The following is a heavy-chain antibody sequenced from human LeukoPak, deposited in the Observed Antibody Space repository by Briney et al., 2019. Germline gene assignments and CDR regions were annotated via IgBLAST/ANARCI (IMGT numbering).Heavy chain of an antibody. CDR2: IYHSGST. V-gene: IGHV4-30-2*01. CDR3: ARESDSSGYFYADY. D-gene: IGHD3-22*01. Sequence: PSETLSLTCTVSGGSISSGGYYWSWIRQPPGKGLEWIGYIYHSGSTYYNPSLKSRVTISVDRSKNQFSLKLSSVTAADTAVYYCARESDSSGYFYADYWGQGTLVTVSS. CDR1: GGSISSGGYY. J-gene: IGHJ4*02.